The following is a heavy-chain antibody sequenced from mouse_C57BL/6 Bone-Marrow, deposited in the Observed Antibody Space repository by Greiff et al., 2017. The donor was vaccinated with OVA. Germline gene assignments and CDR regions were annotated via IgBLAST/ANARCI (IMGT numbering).Heavy chain of an antibody. J-gene: IGHJ3*01. CDR2: INPSSGYT. Sequence: VQLQQSGAELARPGASVKMSCKASGYTFTSYTMHWVKQRPGQGLEWIGYINPSSGYTKYNQKFKDKATLTADKSSSTAYVQLSSLTSEDSAVYYCARGPFLAYWGQGTLVTVSA. CDR1: GYTFTSYT. V-gene: IGHV1-4*01. CDR3: ARGPFLAY.